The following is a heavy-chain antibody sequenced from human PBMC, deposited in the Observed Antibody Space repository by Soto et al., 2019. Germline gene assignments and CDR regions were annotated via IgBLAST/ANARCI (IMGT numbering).Heavy chain of an antibody. CDR2: IIPIFGTA. CDR1: GGTFSSYA. Sequence: GASVKVSCKASGGTFSSYAISWVRQAPGQGLEWMGGIIPIFGTANYAQKFQGRVTITADESTSTAYMELSSLRSEDTAVYYCAREQTGYSRQKYYYGMDVWGQGTTVTVSS. CDR3: AREQTGYSRQKYYYGMDV. D-gene: IGHD6-13*01. J-gene: IGHJ6*02. V-gene: IGHV1-69*13.